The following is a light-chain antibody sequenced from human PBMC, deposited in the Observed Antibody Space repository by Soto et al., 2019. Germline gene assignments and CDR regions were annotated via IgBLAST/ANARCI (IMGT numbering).Light chain of an antibody. CDR1: QSVSSN. J-gene: IGKJ1*01. CDR3: QQYDNWPRT. Sequence: EIVVTQSASTLSVSPGERATLSWRASQSVSSNLAWYQQKPGQAPRLLIYGASTRATDIPVRFSGSGYGTEFNLTISSLQSEEFAVYYCQQYDNWPRTFGQGTKVDI. V-gene: IGKV3-15*01. CDR2: GAS.